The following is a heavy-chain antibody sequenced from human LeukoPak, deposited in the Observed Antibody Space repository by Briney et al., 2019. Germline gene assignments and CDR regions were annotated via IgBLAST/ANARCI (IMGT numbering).Heavy chain of an antibody. V-gene: IGHV3-7*01. Sequence: PGGSLRLSCAASGFTFDRYTIHWVRQAPGKGLEWVAKINQDGSEKYSVDSMKGRITISRDNAKNTLYLEMHSLRVEDTAVFYCARVMSASVWRSYGSYDYYYYMDIWGRGTTVTVSS. D-gene: IGHD3-16*01. J-gene: IGHJ6*03. CDR2: INQDGSEK. CDR3: ARVMSASVWRSYGSYDYYYYMDI. CDR1: GFTFDRYT.